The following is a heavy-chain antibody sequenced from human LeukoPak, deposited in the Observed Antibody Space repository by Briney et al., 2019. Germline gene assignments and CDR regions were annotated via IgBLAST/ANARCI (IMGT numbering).Heavy chain of an antibody. CDR1: GGSISSYY. CDR3: ARDRGYYYDSSDLPNAFDI. J-gene: IGHJ3*02. CDR2: IYSSGST. D-gene: IGHD3-22*01. Sequence: SETLSLTCTVSGGSISSYYWSWIRQPPGKGLEWIGCIYSSGSTNYNPSLKSRVTISVATSKNQFSLKLSSVTAADTAVYYCARDRGYYYDSSDLPNAFDIWGQGTMVTVSS. V-gene: IGHV4-59*12.